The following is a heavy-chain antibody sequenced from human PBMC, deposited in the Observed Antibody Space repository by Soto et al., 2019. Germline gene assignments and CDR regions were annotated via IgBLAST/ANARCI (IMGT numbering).Heavy chain of an antibody. V-gene: IGHV4-34*01. CDR2: INHSGST. D-gene: IGHD6-13*01. J-gene: IGHJ6*02. CDR3: ARAPSSLDV. Sequence: PSETLSLTCAVYGGSFSGYYWSWIRQPPGKGLEWIGEINHSGSTNYNPSLKSRVTISVDTSKNQFSLKLSSVTAADTAVYYCARAPSSLDVWGQGTTVTVSS. CDR1: GGSFSGYY.